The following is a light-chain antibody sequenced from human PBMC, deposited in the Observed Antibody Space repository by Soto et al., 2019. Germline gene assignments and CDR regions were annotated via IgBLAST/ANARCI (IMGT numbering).Light chain of an antibody. CDR2: EVS. V-gene: IGKV2-29*03. CDR1: PSLLHSDGKTY. Sequence: ILMTQTPLSLSIIPGQTASISCKSSPSLLHSDGKTYFYWYVQKAGQAPQPLIYEVSNRFSGVPERFSGSGSRTDFTLKISRVEADDVGIYYCMQAIDIPWTFGQGTKVDIK. J-gene: IGKJ1*01. CDR3: MQAIDIPWT.